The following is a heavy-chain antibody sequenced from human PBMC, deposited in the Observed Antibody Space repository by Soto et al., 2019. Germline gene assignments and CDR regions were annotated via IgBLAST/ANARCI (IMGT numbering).Heavy chain of an antibody. J-gene: IGHJ5*02. Sequence: PSETLSLTCSVSSDSVGSSRYHWSWIRQPPGKGLEWIGSIYYSGKTYYNPSPESRVTISADTSKNQFSLRVNSVTAADTAVYYCERHDSTSSWPEFRSWGQGTLVTVSS. CDR2: IYYSGKT. D-gene: IGHD6-13*01. CDR1: SDSVGSSRYH. V-gene: IGHV4-39*01. CDR3: ERHDSTSSWPEFRS.